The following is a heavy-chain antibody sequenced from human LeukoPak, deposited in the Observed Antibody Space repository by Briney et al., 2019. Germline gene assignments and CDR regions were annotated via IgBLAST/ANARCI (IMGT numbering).Heavy chain of an antibody. CDR3: ATDLIGGNPVSVC. D-gene: IGHD4-23*01. V-gene: IGHV1-2*04. CDR2: INPNSGGT. Sequence: GASVKVSCKASGYTFTGYYMHWVRQAPGQGLEWMGWINPNSGGTNYAQKFQGWVTMTRDTSISTAYMELSSLRSEDTAVYYCATDLIGGNPVSVCWGQGTLVTVSS. J-gene: IGHJ4*02. CDR1: GYTFTGYY.